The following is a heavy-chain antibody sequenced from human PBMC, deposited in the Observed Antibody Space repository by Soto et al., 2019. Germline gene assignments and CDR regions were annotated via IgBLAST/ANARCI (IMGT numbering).Heavy chain of an antibody. CDR3: ARGPPYSNGWYVNY. Sequence: SETLSLTCAVYGGSFSDYSWNWIRQPPGQGLEWIGSIYYTGSTKYNPSLKSRVTISVDTSKNHFSLRLTSVTAADTAVYYCARGPPYSNGWYVNYWGQGTLVTVSS. CDR2: IYYTGST. J-gene: IGHJ4*02. V-gene: IGHV4-59*01. CDR1: GGSFSDYS. D-gene: IGHD6-19*01.